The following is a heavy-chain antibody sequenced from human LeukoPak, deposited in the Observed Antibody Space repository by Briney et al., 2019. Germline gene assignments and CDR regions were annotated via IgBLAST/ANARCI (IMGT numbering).Heavy chain of an antibody. V-gene: IGHV3-21*01. Sequence: GGSLRLSCAASGFTFSSYSMNWVRPAPGKGLEWVSSISSSSSYMYYADSVKGRFTISRDNAKNSLYLQMNSLRAEDTAVYYCARDLRHEKWELRDCWGQGTLVTVSS. J-gene: IGHJ4*02. CDR3: ARDLRHEKWELRDC. D-gene: IGHD1-26*01. CDR1: GFTFSSYS. CDR2: ISSSSSYM.